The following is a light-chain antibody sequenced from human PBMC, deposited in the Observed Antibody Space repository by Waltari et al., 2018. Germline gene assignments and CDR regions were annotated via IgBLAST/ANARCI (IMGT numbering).Light chain of an antibody. V-gene: IGKV1-39*01. J-gene: IGKJ1*01. CDR2: AAS. CDR3: QQRYSTPQT. CDR1: QSISSY. Sequence: DIQMTQAPSSLSASVGDRVTITCLASQSISSYLNWYQQKPGKAPKLLIYAASSLQRGVPSRFSGSGSGTDFTLTISSLQPEDFATYYCQQRYSTPQTFGQGTKVEIK.